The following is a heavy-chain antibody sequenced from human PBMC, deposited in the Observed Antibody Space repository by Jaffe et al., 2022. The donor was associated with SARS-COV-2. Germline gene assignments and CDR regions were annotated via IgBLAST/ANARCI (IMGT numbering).Heavy chain of an antibody. D-gene: IGHD2-8*01. CDR3: ARELGYCANGVCHAYGMDV. CDR2: IYTSGSP. CDR1: GGSINSGSYY. Sequence: QVQLQESGPGLVKPSQTLSLTCTVSGGSINSGSYYWSWIRQPAGEGLEWIGRIYTSGSPNYNPSLKSRVTISLDTSKNQFSLNLSSVTAADTAVYYCARELGYCANGVCHAYGMDVWGQGTTVTVSS. J-gene: IGHJ6*02. V-gene: IGHV4-61*02.